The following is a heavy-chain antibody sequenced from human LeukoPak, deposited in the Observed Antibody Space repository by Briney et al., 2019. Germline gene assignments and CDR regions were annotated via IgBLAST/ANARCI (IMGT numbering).Heavy chain of an antibody. D-gene: IGHD2-2*01. V-gene: IGHV3-23*01. CDR1: EFTFSNYA. J-gene: IGHJ5*02. CDR3: ARVPCSSTSCNGWFDP. CDR2: ISGSGAST. Sequence: PGGSLRLSCAASEFTFSNYAMTWVRQAPGKGLEWVSSISGSGASTYYADSVKGRFTISRDNSKNTLYLQMNSLRAEDTAVYYCARVPCSSTSCNGWFDPWGQGTLVTVSS.